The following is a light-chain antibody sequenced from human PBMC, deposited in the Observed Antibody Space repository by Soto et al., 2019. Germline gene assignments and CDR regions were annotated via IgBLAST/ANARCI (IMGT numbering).Light chain of an antibody. CDR3: QQYNTWPPFLT. Sequence: EIVLTQYPAALSVSPGERATLSCRASRSVSRNLAWYQQKPGQAPRLLIYGASTRATGIPARFSGGGSGTEFTLTISSLQSEDFAVYYCQQYNTWPPFLTFGGGTKVEIK. CDR2: GAS. J-gene: IGKJ4*01. CDR1: RSVSRN. V-gene: IGKV3-15*01.